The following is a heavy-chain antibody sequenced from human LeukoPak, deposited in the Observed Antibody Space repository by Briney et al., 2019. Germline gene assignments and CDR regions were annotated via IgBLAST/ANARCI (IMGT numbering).Heavy chain of an antibody. V-gene: IGHV4-59*01. Sequence: SETLSLNCAVYGGSFSGYYWSWIRQPPGKGLEWSGYIYYSGSTNYNPSLKSRVTISVDTSKTQFSLKLSSVTAADTAVYYCARELSGIIGSPHQWLARRDYYYYYMDVWGKGTTVTVSS. D-gene: IGHD6-19*01. J-gene: IGHJ6*03. CDR1: GGSFSGYY. CDR3: ARELSGIIGSPHQWLARRDYYYYYMDV. CDR2: IYYSGST.